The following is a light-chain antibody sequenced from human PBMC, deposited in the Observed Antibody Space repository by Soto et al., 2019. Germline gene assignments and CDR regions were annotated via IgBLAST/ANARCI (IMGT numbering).Light chain of an antibody. V-gene: IGKV3-11*01. CDR3: QQRSNWPVIT. CDR2: DAS. Sequence: EIGMTQPPATLSVSPGERATLSCGASQSVSSYLAWYQQKPGQAPRLLIYDASNRATGIPARFSGSGSGTDFPLTISSLEPEDFAVYYCQQRSNWPVITFGQGTRLEIK. CDR1: QSVSSY. J-gene: IGKJ5*01.